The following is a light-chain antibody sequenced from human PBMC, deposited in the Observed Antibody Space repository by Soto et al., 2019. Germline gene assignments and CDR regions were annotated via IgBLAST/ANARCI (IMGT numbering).Light chain of an antibody. CDR1: QTISSY. CDR2: AAS. Sequence: DIQMTQSPSSLSASVGDRVTITCRASQTISSYLNWYQQKPGKAPKLLIYAASSLQSGVPSRFSGSGSGIGFTLTISSLQPEDFAIYYCQQSYNTPQYTFGQGTELEIK. V-gene: IGKV1-39*01. CDR3: QQSYNTPQYT. J-gene: IGKJ2*01.